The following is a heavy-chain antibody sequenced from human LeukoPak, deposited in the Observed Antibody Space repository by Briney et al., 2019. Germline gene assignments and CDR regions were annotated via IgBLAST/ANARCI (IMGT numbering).Heavy chain of an antibody. V-gene: IGHV3-48*03. D-gene: IGHD3-10*01. CDR1: GFTFSSYE. Sequence: PGGSLRLSCAASGFTFSSYEMNWVRQAPGKGLEWVSYTSSSGSTIYYADSVKGRFTISRDNAKNSLYLQMNSLRAEDTAVYYCARDSDGSRITMVRGVIHWFDPWGQGTLVTVSS. J-gene: IGHJ5*02. CDR3: ARDSDGSRITMVRGVIHWFDP. CDR2: TSSSGSTI.